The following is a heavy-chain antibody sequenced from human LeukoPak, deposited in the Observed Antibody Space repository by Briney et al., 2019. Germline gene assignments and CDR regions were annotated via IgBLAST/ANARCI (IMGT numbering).Heavy chain of an antibody. Sequence: SDTLSLTCAVYGGSFSGYYWSWIRQPPGKGLEWIGYVYYSGSTNSTPSLKSRVTMSVDTSKNQFSLKLRSVTAADTAVYYCARGGSGISNAFDIWGQGTMVTPSA. V-gene: IGHV4-59*07. CDR2: VYYSGST. CDR3: ARGGSGISNAFDI. CDR1: GGSFSGYY. J-gene: IGHJ3*02. D-gene: IGHD3-10*01.